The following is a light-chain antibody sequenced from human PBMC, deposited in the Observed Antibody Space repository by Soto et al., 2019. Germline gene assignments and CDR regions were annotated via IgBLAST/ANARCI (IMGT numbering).Light chain of an antibody. J-gene: IGLJ1*01. CDR2: EVS. V-gene: IGLV2-14*01. CDR3: SSYTSSFTLV. Sequence: QSELTQPASVSGSPGQSITISCTGTSRDVGSYNYVSWYQQHPDKAPKLMIYEVSNRPSGISNRFSGSKSGNTASLTISGLQAEDEADYYCSSYTSSFTLVFGTGTKLTVL. CDR1: SRDVGSYNY.